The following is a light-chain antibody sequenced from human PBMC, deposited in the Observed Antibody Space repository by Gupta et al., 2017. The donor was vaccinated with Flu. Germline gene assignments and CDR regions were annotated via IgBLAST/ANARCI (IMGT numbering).Light chain of an antibody. V-gene: IGLV3-21*02. J-gene: IGLJ2*01. Sequence: SYVLTQPPSVSVAPGQTARITCGGNNIGSKSVHWYQQKPGKAPLLVVYDDNDRPSGTPERFAGSNSGNTATLTISRGEAGDEADYYCQVWDSSSDHVVFGGGTKLTVL. CDR2: DDN. CDR1: NIGSKS. CDR3: QVWDSSSDHVV.